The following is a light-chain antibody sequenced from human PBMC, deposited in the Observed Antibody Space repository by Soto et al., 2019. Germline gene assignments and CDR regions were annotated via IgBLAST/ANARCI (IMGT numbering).Light chain of an antibody. Sequence: EIVLTQSPGTLSLSPGERATLSCRASQSVSSGYLAWYQQKPGQAPGLLIYRASSRATGIPDRFSGSGSGTDFALTISRLEPEDFAVYYCQQYGSSPTTFGQGTKVDIK. CDR1: QSVSSGY. CDR3: QQYGSSPTT. J-gene: IGKJ1*01. V-gene: IGKV3-20*01. CDR2: RAS.